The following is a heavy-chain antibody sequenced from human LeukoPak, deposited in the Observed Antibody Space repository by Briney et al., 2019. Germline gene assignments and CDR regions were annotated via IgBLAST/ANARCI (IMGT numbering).Heavy chain of an antibody. D-gene: IGHD3-22*01. CDR3: ARQRGRWLLPDY. Sequence: KPSETLSLTCTVSGGSISSSSYYWGWIRQPPGKGLEWIGSSYYSGSTYYNPSLKSRVTISVHTSKNLFSLKLSSVTAADTAVYYCARQRGRWLLPDYWGQGTLVTVSS. J-gene: IGHJ4*02. CDR2: SYYSGST. CDR1: GGSISSSSYY. V-gene: IGHV4-39*01.